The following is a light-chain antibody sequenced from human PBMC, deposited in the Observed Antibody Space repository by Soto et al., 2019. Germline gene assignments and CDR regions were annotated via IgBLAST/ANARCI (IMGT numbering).Light chain of an antibody. CDR3: QQYYNWPLT. Sequence: EIVMTQSPATLSVSPGEGATLSCRASQSVSINLAWYQQKPGQAPRLLIYGASTRATGIPARFSGSGSGADFTLTISSLQSEDFAAYYCQQYYNWPLTFGPGTKVDIK. V-gene: IGKV3-15*01. CDR1: QSVSIN. CDR2: GAS. J-gene: IGKJ3*01.